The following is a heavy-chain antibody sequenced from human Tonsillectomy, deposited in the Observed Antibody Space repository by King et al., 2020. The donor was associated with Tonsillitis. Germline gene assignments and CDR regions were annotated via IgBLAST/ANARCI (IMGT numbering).Heavy chain of an antibody. CDR1: GVSISSHY. V-gene: IGHV4-4*07. CDR3: ARDGGSSLAFYFYGMDG. D-gene: IGHD1-26*01. CDR2: VYTSGST. J-gene: IGHJ6*02. Sequence: QLQESGPGLVKPSETLSLTCNVSGVSISSHYWSWIRQPAGKGLEWIGRVYTSGSTTYNPSLKSRLTMSIDTSKNQFSLKLSSMTAADTAVYFCARDGGSSLAFYFYGMDGWGQGTTVTVSS.